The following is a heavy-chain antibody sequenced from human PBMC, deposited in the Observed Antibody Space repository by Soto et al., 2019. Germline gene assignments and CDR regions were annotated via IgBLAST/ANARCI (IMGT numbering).Heavy chain of an antibody. Sequence: EAQLVQSGGGLGQPGGSLRLSCAASGGTFSRYWMHWVRQAPGQGLEWVARIDDAGSITTYADSVKGRFTISRDNAKNTLYLQMNSLRAEDTAVYYCARDQTVAGPTTFDYCGQGTLVSVSS. V-gene: IGHV3-74*01. CDR3: ARDQTVAGPTTFDY. J-gene: IGHJ4*02. D-gene: IGHD6-19*01. CDR2: IDDAGSIT. CDR1: GGTFSRYW.